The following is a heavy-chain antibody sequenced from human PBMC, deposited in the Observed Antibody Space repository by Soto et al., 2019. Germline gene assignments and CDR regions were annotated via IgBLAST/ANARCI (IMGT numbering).Heavy chain of an antibody. J-gene: IGHJ3*01. CDR2: IYWNDDK. V-gene: IGHV2-5*01. Sequence: GSGPTLVNPTQTLTLTCTFSGFSLSTSGVGVGWIRQPPGKALEWLALIYWNDDKRYSPSLKSRLTITKDTSKNQVVLTMTNMDPVNTATYYCAHIDIAHNWNDNISFDFWGEGTMVTV. CDR3: AHIDIAHNWNDNISFDF. CDR1: GFSLSTSGVG. D-gene: IGHD1-20*01.